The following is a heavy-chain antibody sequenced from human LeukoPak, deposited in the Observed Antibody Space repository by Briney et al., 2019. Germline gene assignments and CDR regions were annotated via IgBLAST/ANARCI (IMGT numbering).Heavy chain of an antibody. Sequence: ASVKVSCKASGGTFSSYAISWVRQAPGQGLEWMGRIIPILGIASYAQKFQGRVTITADKSTSTAYMELSSLRSEDTAVYYCATHHYYDSSGYEVIWFDPWGQGTLVTVSS. CDR1: GGTFSSYA. V-gene: IGHV1-69*04. D-gene: IGHD3-22*01. CDR2: IIPILGIA. CDR3: ATHHYYDSSGYEVIWFDP. J-gene: IGHJ5*02.